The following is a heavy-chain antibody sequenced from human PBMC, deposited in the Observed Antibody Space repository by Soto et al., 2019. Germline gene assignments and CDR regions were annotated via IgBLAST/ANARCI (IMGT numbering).Heavy chain of an antibody. CDR1: GGSFSGYY. J-gene: IGHJ6*02. D-gene: IGHD6-6*01. CDR2: INHSGST. CDR3: ARWGSEYSSSSRFYYGMDV. Sequence: NTSETLSLTCAVYGGSFSGYYWSWIRQPPGKGLEWIGEINHSGSTNYNPSLKSRVTISVDTSKNQFSLKLSSVTAADTAVYYCARWGSEYSSSSRFYYGMDVWGQGTTVTVSS. V-gene: IGHV4-34*01.